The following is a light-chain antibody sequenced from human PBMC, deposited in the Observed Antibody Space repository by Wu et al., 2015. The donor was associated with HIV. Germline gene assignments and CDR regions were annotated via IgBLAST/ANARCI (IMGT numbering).Light chain of an antibody. V-gene: IGKV1-5*03. CDR2: KAS. Sequence: DIQMTQSPSTLSASVGDRVTITCRASQSISSWLAWYQQKPGKAPKLLIYKASSLESGVPSRFSGGGSGTEFTLTISSLQPDDFATYYCQQCSNYPSTLGQGTKVEI. CDR1: QSISSW. CDR3: QQCSNYPST. J-gene: IGKJ1*01.